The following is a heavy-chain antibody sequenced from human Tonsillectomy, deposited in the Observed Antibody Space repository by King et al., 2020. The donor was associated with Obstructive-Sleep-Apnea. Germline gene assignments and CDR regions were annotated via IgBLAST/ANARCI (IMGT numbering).Heavy chain of an antibody. D-gene: IGHD5-12*01. CDR3: ARPKYGGYDDGPFDI. CDR1: GYSFTSHW. Sequence: QLVQSGAEVKKPGESLKISCQGSGYSFTSHWIGWVRQMPGKGLEWMGIIYPGDSDTTYSPSLQGQVTISADKSISTAYLQWSSLKASDTAIYYCARPKYGGYDDGPFDIWGQGTMVTVSS. CDR2: IYPGDSDT. J-gene: IGHJ3*02. V-gene: IGHV5-51*01.